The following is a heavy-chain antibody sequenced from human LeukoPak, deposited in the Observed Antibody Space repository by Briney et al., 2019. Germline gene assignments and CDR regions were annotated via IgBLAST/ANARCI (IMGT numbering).Heavy chain of an antibody. D-gene: IGHD6-19*01. CDR3: ARQDSSGWTPFDY. CDR2: MYTIGST. V-gene: IGHV4-4*07. J-gene: IGHJ4*02. CDR1: GGSISSYY. Sequence: SETLSLTCTVSGGSISSYYWSWIRQPAGKGLEWIGRMYTIGSTNYNPSLKSRVTMSVDASKNQFSLKLSSVTAADTAVYYCARQDSSGWTPFDYWGQGTLVTVSS.